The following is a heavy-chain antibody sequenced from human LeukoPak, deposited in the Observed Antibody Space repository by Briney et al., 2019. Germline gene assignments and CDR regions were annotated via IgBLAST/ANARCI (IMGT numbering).Heavy chain of an antibody. D-gene: IGHD2-2*01. CDR2: IYTSGST. CDR3: ARAQYCSSTSCYLWVFDP. J-gene: IGHJ5*02. V-gene: IGHV4-4*07. Sequence: PSETLSLTCTVSGGSISSYYWCWIRQPAGEGLEWIGRIYTSGSTNHNPSLKSRVTMSVDTSKNQFSLKLSSVTAADTAVYYCARAQYCSSTSCYLWVFDPWGQGTLVTVSS. CDR1: GGSISSYY.